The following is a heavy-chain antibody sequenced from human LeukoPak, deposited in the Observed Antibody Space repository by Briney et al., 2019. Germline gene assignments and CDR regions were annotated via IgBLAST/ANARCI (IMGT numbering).Heavy chain of an antibody. J-gene: IGHJ4*02. CDR2: IYSGGNT. D-gene: IGHD1-26*01. CDR3: AKQGGGTHDY. Sequence: PGGSLRLSCAASGLTVSSNYMSWVRQAPGKGLEWVSIIYSGGNTYYADSVKGRFTISRDNSKNTLYVQMDSLRAEDTAVYYCAKQGGGTHDYWGQGTLVTVSS. V-gene: IGHV3-53*01. CDR1: GLTVSSNY.